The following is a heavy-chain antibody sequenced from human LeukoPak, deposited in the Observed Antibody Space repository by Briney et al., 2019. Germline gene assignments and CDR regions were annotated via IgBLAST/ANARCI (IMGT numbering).Heavy chain of an antibody. V-gene: IGHV3-7*03. CDR2: IKQDGSEK. D-gene: IGHD2-2*02. CDR3: AKDQGVVVPAAIGGRDIDAFDI. CDR1: GFTFSSRDW. J-gene: IGHJ3*02. Sequence: GGSLRLSCAASGFTFSSRDWMTWVRQAPGKGLEWVANIKQDGSEKNYVDSVKGRFTISRDSAKNSVDLQMNSLRAEDTAVYYCAKDQGVVVPAAIGGRDIDAFDIWGQGTMVTVSS.